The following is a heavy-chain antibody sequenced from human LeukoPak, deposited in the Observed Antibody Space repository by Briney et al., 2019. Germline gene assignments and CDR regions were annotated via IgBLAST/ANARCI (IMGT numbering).Heavy chain of an antibody. J-gene: IGHJ4*02. Sequence: SETLSLTCTVSGGSISSYYWSWIRQPAGKGLEWIGRVYTSGSINYNPSLKSRVTISVDASKNQFSLKLSSVTAADTAVYYCARGAYYHDSSDWGQGTLVTVSS. CDR2: VYTSGSI. CDR3: ARGAYYHDSSD. CDR1: GGSISSYY. V-gene: IGHV4-4*07. D-gene: IGHD3-22*01.